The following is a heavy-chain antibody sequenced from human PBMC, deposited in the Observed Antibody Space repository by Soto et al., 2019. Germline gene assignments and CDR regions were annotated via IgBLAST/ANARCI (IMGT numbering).Heavy chain of an antibody. CDR2: INPNSGGT. CDR3: ARVPAAGTYYGMDV. Sequence: ASVKFSCKASGYTFTGYYMHCVRQAPGQGLEWMGWINPNSGGTNYAQKFQGWVTMTRDTSISTAYMELSRLRSDDTAVYYCARVPAAGTYYGMDVWGQGTTVTVSS. D-gene: IGHD6-13*01. J-gene: IGHJ6*02. CDR1: GYTFTGYY. V-gene: IGHV1-2*04.